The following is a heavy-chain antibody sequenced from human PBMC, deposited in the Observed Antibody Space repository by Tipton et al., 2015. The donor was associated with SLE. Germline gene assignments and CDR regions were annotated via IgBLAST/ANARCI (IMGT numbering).Heavy chain of an antibody. CDR1: GFTFSDYY. Sequence: SLRLSCAASGFTFSDYYMSWIRQAPGKGLEWVSYISSSSSYTNYADPVKGRFTISRDNAKNSLYLQMNSLRAEDTAVYYCARMGIAVAGIDYWGQGTLVTVSS. D-gene: IGHD6-19*01. J-gene: IGHJ4*02. CDR3: ARMGIAVAGIDY. CDR2: ISSSSSYT. V-gene: IGHV3-11*03.